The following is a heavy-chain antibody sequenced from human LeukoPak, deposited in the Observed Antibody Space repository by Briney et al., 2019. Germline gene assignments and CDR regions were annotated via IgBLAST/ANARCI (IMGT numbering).Heavy chain of an antibody. CDR2: INHSGST. J-gene: IGHJ6*02. Sequence: PSETLSLTCAVYGGSFSGYYWSWIRQPPGKGLEWIGEINHSGSTNYNPSLKSRVTISVDTSKNQFSLKLSSVTAADTAVYYCARGPYSSGWYLSNYYYYGMDVWGQGTTVTVSS. CDR3: ARGPYSSGWYLSNYYYYGMDV. CDR1: GGSFSGYY. D-gene: IGHD6-19*01. V-gene: IGHV4-34*01.